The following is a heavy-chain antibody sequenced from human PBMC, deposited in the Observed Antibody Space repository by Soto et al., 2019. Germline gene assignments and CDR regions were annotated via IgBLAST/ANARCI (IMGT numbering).Heavy chain of an antibody. V-gene: IGHV4-34*01. CDR2: INYSGST. CDR1: GGSISSYY. J-gene: IGHJ4*02. D-gene: IGHD3-3*01. Sequence: SETLSLTCTVSGGSISSYYWSWIRQPPGKGLEWIGEINYSGSTNHNPSLKSRVTISVDTSKNQFSLKLSSVTAADTAVYYCARGHGVFDYWGQGTLVTVSS. CDR3: ARGHGVFDY.